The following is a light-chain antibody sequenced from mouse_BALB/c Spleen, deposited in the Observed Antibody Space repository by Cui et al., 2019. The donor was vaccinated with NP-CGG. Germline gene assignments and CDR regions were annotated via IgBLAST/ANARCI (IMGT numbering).Light chain of an antibody. J-gene: IGLJ1*01. CDR2: GTN. V-gene: IGLV1*01. CDR3: ALCYNNHWV. CDR1: TGAVTTSNY. Sequence: QAVVTQESALTTSPGETVTLTCRSSTGAVTTSNYANWVQEKPDHLFTGLIGGTNNRAPGVPARFSGSLMGDKAALTITGAQTEDEAIYFCALCYNNHWVFGGGTKLTVL.